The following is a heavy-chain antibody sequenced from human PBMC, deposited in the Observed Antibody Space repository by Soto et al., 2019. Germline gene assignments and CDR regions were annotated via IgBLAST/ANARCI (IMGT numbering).Heavy chain of an antibody. D-gene: IGHD2-15*01. CDR2: INPNSGGT. J-gene: IGHJ3*02. CDR1: GYTFTGYY. CDR3: ARGRGGYFIGGSCDNDAFDI. V-gene: IGHV1-2*04. Sequence: GASVKVSCKASGYTFTGYYMHWVRQAPGQGLEWMGWINPNSGGTNYAQKFQGWVTMTRDTSISTAYMELSRLRSDDTAVYYCARGRGGYFIGGSCDNDAFDIWCQAKMVTVS.